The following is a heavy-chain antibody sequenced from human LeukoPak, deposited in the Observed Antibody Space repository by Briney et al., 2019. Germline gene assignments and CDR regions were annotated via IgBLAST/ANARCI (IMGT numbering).Heavy chain of an antibody. CDR1: GFTFRSYA. V-gene: IGHV3-23*01. CDR2: ITDSGGGI. J-gene: IGHJ4*02. CDR3: AKLIEVDTLYDY. Sequence: GGSLRLSCAVSGFTFRSYAMSRVRQAPGKGLEWVAAITDSGGGIYYADSVKGRFTISRDNSKNTLYLQMNSLRAEDTAVYYCAKLIEVDTLYDYWGQGTLVTVSS. D-gene: IGHD5-18*01.